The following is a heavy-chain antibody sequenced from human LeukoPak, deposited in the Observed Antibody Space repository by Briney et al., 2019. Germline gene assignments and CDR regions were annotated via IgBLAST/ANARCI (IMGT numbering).Heavy chain of an antibody. CDR2: IYSGGTT. CDR1: GFTVNSNY. Sequence: GGSLRLSCAASGFTVNSNYMSWFRQAPGQGLEWVSIIYSGGTTHYADSVKGRFTISRDNTKNTLYLQMDSLRAEDTAVYYCARENVDYDFWSGYPNWFDPWGQGTLVTVSS. J-gene: IGHJ5*02. CDR3: ARENVDYDFWSGYPNWFDP. D-gene: IGHD3-3*01. V-gene: IGHV3-53*01.